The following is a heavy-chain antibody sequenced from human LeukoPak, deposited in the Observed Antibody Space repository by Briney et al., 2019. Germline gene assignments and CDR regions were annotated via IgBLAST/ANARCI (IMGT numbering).Heavy chain of an antibody. CDR3: TRLSGDNWNYGGNFDS. V-gene: IGHV3-72*01. D-gene: IGHD1-7*01. CDR1: GFTFSDHY. J-gene: IGHJ4*02. Sequence: GGSLRLSCAASGFTFSDHYLDWVRQAPGKGLEWVGRSRSKTNRYTTQYAASVKGRFTISRDDSKNSLYLQMNSLKTEDTAVYYCTRLSGDNWNYGGNFDSWGQGTLVTVSS. CDR2: SRSKTNRYTT.